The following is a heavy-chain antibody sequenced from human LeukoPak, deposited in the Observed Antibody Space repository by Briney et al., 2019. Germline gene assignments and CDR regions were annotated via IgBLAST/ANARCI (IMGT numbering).Heavy chain of an antibody. CDR2: INIGGTNT. CDR1: GFTFNDYY. J-gene: IGHJ4*02. D-gene: IGHD6-19*01. V-gene: IGHV3-11*03. Sequence: GGPLRLSCAASGFTFNDYYMRWIPQAPGKALEWLSYINIGGTNTHYADSVKGRFTISRDNSKNTLFLQMNSLRAEDTAVFYGAKRSGYTTGWFFDFWGQGTLVTVSS. CDR3: AKRSGYTTGWFFDF.